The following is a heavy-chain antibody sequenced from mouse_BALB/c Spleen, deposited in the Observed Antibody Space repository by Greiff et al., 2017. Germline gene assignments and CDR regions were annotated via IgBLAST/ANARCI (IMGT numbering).Heavy chain of an antibody. Sequence: VKLQESGPGLVAPSQSLSITCTVSGFSLTSYGVHWVRQPPGKGLEWLGVIWAGGSTNYNSALMSRLSISKDNSKSQVFLKMNSLQTDDTAMYYCARYDYDEGAWFAYWGQGTLVTVSA. CDR1: GFSLTSYG. CDR2: IWAGGST. CDR3: ARYDYDEGAWFAY. D-gene: IGHD2-4*01. J-gene: IGHJ3*01. V-gene: IGHV2-9*02.